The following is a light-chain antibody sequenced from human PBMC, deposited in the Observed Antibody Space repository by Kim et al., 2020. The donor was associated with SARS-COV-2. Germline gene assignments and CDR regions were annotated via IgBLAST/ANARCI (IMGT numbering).Light chain of an antibody. Sequence: PGQSVTISCTGTSSDVSRYKYVSWYQQHAGKAPKLMIYEVSKRPSGVPDRFSGSKSGNTASLTVSGLQAEDEADYYCSSYAGSNSVVFGGGTKLTVL. CDR1: SSDVSRYKY. J-gene: IGLJ2*01. CDR2: EVS. V-gene: IGLV2-8*01. CDR3: SSYAGSNSVV.